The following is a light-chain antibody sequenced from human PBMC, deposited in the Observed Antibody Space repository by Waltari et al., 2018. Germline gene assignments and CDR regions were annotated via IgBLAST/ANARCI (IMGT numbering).Light chain of an antibody. Sequence: SALTQPRSVSGSPGQSVTISCTGTTNDLGRYTYVSWYQQHPGKAPKLIILDVTKRPSGVPDRLSGSKSGNTASLTISGLRAEDEAEYYCCSYAGSYTWVFGGGTKLTVV. J-gene: IGLJ3*02. CDR2: DVT. CDR1: TNDLGRYTY. V-gene: IGLV2-11*01. CDR3: CSYAGSYTWV.